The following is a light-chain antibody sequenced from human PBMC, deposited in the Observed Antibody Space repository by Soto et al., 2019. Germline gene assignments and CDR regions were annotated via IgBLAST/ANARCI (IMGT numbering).Light chain of an antibody. Sequence: DIQMTQSPSSLSASVGDRVTITCRASQGISNYLAWYQQKPGKVPKLLIYAASTLHSGVPSRFSGSGSGTDFTLTISSLQPEDVATYYCQKYNTARTFGPGTKVNIK. CDR3: QKYNTART. CDR2: AAS. J-gene: IGKJ3*01. V-gene: IGKV1-27*01. CDR1: QGISNY.